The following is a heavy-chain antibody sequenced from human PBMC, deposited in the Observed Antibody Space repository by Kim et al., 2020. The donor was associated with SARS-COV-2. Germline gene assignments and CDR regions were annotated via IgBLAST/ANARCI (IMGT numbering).Heavy chain of an antibody. Sequence: SQTLSLTCAISGDSVSSNSAALNWIRQSPSRGLEWLGRTYYRSKWYNDYAVSVKSRITINPDTSKNQFSLQLNSVTPEDTAVYYCARVSDSSGYDAFDIWGQGTMVTVSS. CDR3: ARVSDSSGYDAFDI. V-gene: IGHV6-1*01. J-gene: IGHJ3*02. CDR2: TYYRSKWYN. CDR1: GDSVSSNSAA. D-gene: IGHD6-19*01.